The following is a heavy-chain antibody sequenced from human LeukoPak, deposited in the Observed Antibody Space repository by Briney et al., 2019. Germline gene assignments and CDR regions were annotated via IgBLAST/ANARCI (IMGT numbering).Heavy chain of an antibody. CDR2: ISSSSSTI. D-gene: IGHD1-26*01. CDR1: GFTFSSYS. CDR3: ARDNQWEPLVD. J-gene: IGHJ4*02. V-gene: IGHV3-48*01. Sequence: HTGGSLRLSCAASGFTFSSYSMNWVRQAPGKGLEWVSYISSSSSTIYYADSVKGRFTISRDNAKNSLYLQMNSLRAEDTAVYYCARDNQWEPLVDWGQGTLVTVSS.